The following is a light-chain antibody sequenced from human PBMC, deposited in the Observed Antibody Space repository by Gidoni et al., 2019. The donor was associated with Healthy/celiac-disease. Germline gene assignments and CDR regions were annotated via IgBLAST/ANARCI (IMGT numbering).Light chain of an antibody. CDR1: QSISSW. J-gene: IGKJ1*01. V-gene: IGKV1-5*03. Sequence: DIQMTQPPSTLSASVGDRVTITCRASQSISSWLAWYQQKPGKAPKLLIYKASSLESGVPSRFSGSGSGTEFTLTISSLQPDDCATYYCQQYNSFWTFGQGTKVEIK. CDR2: KAS. CDR3: QQYNSFWT.